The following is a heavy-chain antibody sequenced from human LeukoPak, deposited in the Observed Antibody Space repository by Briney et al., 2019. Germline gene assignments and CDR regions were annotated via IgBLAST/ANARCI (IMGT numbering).Heavy chain of an antibody. CDR3: ARVGGSASTLSAFDV. CDR2: IYTSGST. D-gene: IGHD2-15*01. CDR1: GGSVISYY. Sequence: SETLSLTCTVSGGSVISYYGSCIRQPAGKGLEWIGRIYTSGSTNYNPSLKSRVTISVDKSKNQFSLKLKSLTAADTAVYYCARVGGSASTLSAFDVWGQGTMVTVSS. J-gene: IGHJ3*01. V-gene: IGHV4-4*07.